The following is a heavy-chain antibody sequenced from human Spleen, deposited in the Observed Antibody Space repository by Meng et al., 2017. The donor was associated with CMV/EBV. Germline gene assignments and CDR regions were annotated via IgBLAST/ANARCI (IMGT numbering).Heavy chain of an antibody. CDR2: IKQDGSEG. Sequence: GGSLRLSCAASGFTFGSYWMSWVRQAPGKGLEWVANIKQDGSEGYYVASVKGRFTISRDNAKNSLYLQMNSLRAEDTAVYYCAGDGSCSTTTCYTPFVYWGQGTLVTVSS. V-gene: IGHV3-7*01. CDR3: AGDGSCSTTTCYTPFVY. J-gene: IGHJ4*02. D-gene: IGHD2-2*02. CDR1: GFTFGSYW.